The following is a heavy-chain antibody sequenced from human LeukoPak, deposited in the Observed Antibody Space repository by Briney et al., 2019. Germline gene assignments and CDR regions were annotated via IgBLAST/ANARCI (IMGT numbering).Heavy chain of an antibody. CDR3: AKDSALYYIDV. CDR1: GFTFNNYG. D-gene: IGHD3-10*01. J-gene: IGHJ6*03. V-gene: IGHV3-30*02. Sequence: GGSLRLSCAASGFTFNNYGMHWVRQAPGKGLEWVAFIRYNGNNQYYADSVKGRFTISRDNSKNTLYLQMNSLKGDDTAVYYCAKDSALYYIDVWGKGTTVIISS. CDR2: IRYNGNNQ.